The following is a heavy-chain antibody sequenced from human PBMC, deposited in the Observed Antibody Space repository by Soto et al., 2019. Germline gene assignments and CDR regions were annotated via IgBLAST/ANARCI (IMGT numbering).Heavy chain of an antibody. Sequence: GGSLRLSCAASGFTFSSYAMSWVRQAPGKGLEWVSAISGSGGSTYYADSVKGRFTISRDNSKNTLYLQMNSLRAEDTAVYYCAGLSVNIVATIPRWGQGTLVTVSS. CDR3: AGLSVNIVATIPR. CDR2: ISGSGGST. J-gene: IGHJ4*02. CDR1: GFTFSSYA. D-gene: IGHD5-12*01. V-gene: IGHV3-23*01.